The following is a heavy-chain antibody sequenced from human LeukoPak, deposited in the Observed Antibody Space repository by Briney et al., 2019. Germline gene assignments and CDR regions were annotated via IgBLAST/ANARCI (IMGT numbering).Heavy chain of an antibody. Sequence: PSETLSLTCTVSGGSISSGSYYWSWIRQPAGKGLEWIGRIYTSGSTNYNPSLKSRVTISVDTSKNQFSLKLSSVTAADTAVYYCTNHFYYYGSGSYYNVIWGRGTLVTVSS. CDR2: IYTSGST. CDR3: TNHFYYYGSGSYYNVI. CDR1: GGSISSGSYY. J-gene: IGHJ2*01. D-gene: IGHD3-10*01. V-gene: IGHV4-61*02.